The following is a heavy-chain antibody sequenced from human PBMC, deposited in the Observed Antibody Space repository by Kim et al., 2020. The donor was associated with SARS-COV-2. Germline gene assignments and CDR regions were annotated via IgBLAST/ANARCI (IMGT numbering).Heavy chain of an antibody. CDR1: GGSINSNSYF. CDR2: IYFGGTT. CDR3: ARRNYGSPFDH. J-gene: IGHJ4*02. V-gene: IGHV4-39*01. D-gene: IGHD3-16*01. Sequence: SETLSLTCTVSGGSINSNSYFWGWIRQPPGKGLEWIGSIYFGGTTSYNPSLKSRVTISIDTSKNQFSLKLGSVTAADTAMFYCARRNYGSPFDHWGQGTLVTVS.